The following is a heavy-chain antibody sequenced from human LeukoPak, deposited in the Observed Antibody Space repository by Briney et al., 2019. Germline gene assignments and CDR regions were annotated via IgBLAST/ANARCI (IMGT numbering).Heavy chain of an antibody. CDR2: IIPIFGTA. Sequence: SVKVSCKASGGTFSSYAISWVRQAPGQGLEWMGGIIPIFGTANYAQKFQGRVTITADESTSTAYMELSSLRSEDTAVYYGARALNYDFAALDAVDIWGQGTMVTVSS. J-gene: IGHJ3*02. CDR1: GGTFSSYA. V-gene: IGHV1-69*01. D-gene: IGHD3-3*01. CDR3: ARALNYDFAALDAVDI.